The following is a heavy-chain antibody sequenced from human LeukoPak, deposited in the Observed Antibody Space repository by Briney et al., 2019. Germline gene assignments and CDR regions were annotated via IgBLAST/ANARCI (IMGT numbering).Heavy chain of an antibody. V-gene: IGHV3-23*01. J-gene: IGHJ4*02. Sequence: GGSLRLSCAASGFTFSSYAMSWVRQAPGKGLEWVSAISGSGGSTYYADSVKGRFTISRDNSKNTLYLQMNSLRAEDTTVYYCAKVITFGGVISHFDYWGQGTLVTVSS. CDR1: GFTFSSYA. CDR2: ISGSGGST. CDR3: AKVITFGGVISHFDY. D-gene: IGHD3-16*02.